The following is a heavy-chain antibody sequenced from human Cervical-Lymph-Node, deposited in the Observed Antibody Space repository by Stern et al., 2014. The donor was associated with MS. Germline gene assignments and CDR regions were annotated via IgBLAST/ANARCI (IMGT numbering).Heavy chain of an antibody. CDR1: GFTFSSYG. Sequence: VQLVESGGGVVQPGRSLRLSCAASGFTFSSYGMHWVRQAPGKGLEWVAGIWYDGSNKYYADSVKGRFTISRDNSKNTLYLQMNSLRAEDTAVYYCARDSGGYNWNYVFDYWGQGTLVTVSS. J-gene: IGHJ4*02. V-gene: IGHV3-33*01. CDR3: ARDSGGYNWNYVFDY. D-gene: IGHD1-7*01. CDR2: IWYDGSNK.